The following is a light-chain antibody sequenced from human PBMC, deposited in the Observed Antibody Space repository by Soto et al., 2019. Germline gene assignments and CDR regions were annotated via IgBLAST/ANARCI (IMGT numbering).Light chain of an antibody. Sequence: QPVLTQSPSASASLGASVKLTCTLSSGHSSYAIAWHQQQPEKGPRYLMKLNSDGSHSKGDGIPDRFSGSSSGAERYLTISSLQSEDEADYYCAAWDDSLNGLFGGGTKVTVL. CDR1: SGHSSYA. CDR3: AAWDDSLNGL. J-gene: IGLJ2*01. V-gene: IGLV4-69*01. CDR2: LNSDGSH.